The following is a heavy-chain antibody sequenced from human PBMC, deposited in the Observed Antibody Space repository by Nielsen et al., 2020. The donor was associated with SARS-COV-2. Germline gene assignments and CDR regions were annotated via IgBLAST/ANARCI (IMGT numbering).Heavy chain of an antibody. CDR1: GFTFTSYA. Sequence: GGSLRLSCSASGFTFTSYAMHWVRQAPGQRLEWMGWINAGNGNTKYSQKFQGRVTITRDTSASTAYMELSSLRSEDTAVYYCARVGAVLLWFGEMDYWGQGTLVTVSS. CDR3: ARVGAVLLWFGEMDY. V-gene: IGHV1-3*01. J-gene: IGHJ4*02. D-gene: IGHD3-10*01. CDR2: INAGNGNT.